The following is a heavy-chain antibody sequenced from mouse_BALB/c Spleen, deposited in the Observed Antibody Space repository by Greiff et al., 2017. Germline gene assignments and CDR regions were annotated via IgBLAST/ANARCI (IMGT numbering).Heavy chain of an antibody. D-gene: IGHD2-4*01. CDR3: ARSNDYDGGAWFAY. Sequence: QVQLQQSGAELVRPGSSVKISCKASGYAFSSYWMNWVKQRPGQGLEWIGQIYPGDGDTNYNGKFKGKATLTADKSSSTAYMQLSSLTSEDSAVYFCARSNDYDGGAWFAYWGQGTLVTVSA. CDR1: GYAFSSYW. V-gene: IGHV1-80*01. J-gene: IGHJ3*01. CDR2: IYPGDGDT.